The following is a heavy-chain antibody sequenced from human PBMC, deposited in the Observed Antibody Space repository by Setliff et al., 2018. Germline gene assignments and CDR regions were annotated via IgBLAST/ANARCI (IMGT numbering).Heavy chain of an antibody. CDR1: GYTFTSYY. Sequence: ASVKVSCKASGYTFTSYYMHWVRQAPGQGLEWMGIINPSGGSTSYAQKFQGWVTMTRDTSISTAYMELSRLRSEDTAVYYCATVEAITIAAAGTTIFDYWGQGTLVTVSS. J-gene: IGHJ4*02. CDR2: INPSGGST. V-gene: IGHV1-46*01. D-gene: IGHD6-13*01. CDR3: ATVEAITIAAAGTTIFDY.